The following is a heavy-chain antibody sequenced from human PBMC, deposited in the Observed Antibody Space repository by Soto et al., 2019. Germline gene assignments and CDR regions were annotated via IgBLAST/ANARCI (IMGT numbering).Heavy chain of an antibody. CDR2: IFYSGTT. J-gene: IGHJ4*02. V-gene: IGHV4-30-4*01. Sequence: SETLSLTCTVSGVSISSGDFCWSWIRQPPGKGLEWIGYIFYSGTTYYNPSLKSRVTISVDTSKNQFSLKLSSVTAADTAVYYCVREPYNWNPYFDYWGQGTLVTV. D-gene: IGHD1-20*01. CDR1: GVSISSGDFC. CDR3: VREPYNWNPYFDY.